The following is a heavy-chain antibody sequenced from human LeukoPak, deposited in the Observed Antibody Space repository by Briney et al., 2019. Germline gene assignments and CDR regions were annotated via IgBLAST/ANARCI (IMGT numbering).Heavy chain of an antibody. J-gene: IGHJ3*01. CDR1: GGTFSSYA. D-gene: IGHD6-13*01. CDR2: IIPIFGTA. Sequence: SVKVSCKASGGTFSSYAISWLRQAPGQGLEWMGGIIPIFGTANYAQKFQGRVTITADESTSTAYMELSSLRSEDTAVYYCARGAYSSSRTDAFDLWGQGKMVTVSS. V-gene: IGHV1-69*13. CDR3: ARGAYSSSRTDAFDL.